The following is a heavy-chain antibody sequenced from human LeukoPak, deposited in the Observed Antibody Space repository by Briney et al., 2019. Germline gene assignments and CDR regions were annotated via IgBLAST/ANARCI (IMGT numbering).Heavy chain of an antibody. CDR1: GYTFTNYG. Sequence: ASVKVSCKASGYTFTNYGISWVRQAPGQGLEWMGWISAYNGNTNYAQKLQGRVTMTTDTSTSTVYMELRSLRSDDTAVYYCARDQWTEYSSSWYGVNWFDPWGQGTLVTVSS. J-gene: IGHJ5*02. CDR3: ARDQWTEYSSSWYGVNWFDP. CDR2: ISAYNGNT. D-gene: IGHD6-13*01. V-gene: IGHV1-18*01.